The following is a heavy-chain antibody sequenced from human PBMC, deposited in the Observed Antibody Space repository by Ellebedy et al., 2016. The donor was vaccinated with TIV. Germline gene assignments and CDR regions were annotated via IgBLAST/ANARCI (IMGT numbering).Heavy chain of an antibody. J-gene: IGHJ4*02. Sequence: ASVKVSCXASGYTFITHGISWVRQAPGQGLEWTGWISAYSGNTKYAQKFHDRVTMTTDTSTSTAYMELRRLRSDDAAVYYCARDLGITMAPYYFDYWGQGTLVTVSS. V-gene: IGHV1-18*01. CDR1: GYTFITHG. CDR3: ARDLGITMAPYYFDY. CDR2: ISAYSGNT. D-gene: IGHD6-19*01.